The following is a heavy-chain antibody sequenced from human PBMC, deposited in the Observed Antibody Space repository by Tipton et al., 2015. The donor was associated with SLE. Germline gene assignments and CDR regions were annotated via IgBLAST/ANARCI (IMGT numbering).Heavy chain of an antibody. D-gene: IGHD1-14*01. CDR3: SSGAFDI. CDR2: INHSGST. Sequence: TLSLTCTVSGGSISSSSYYWGWIRQPPGKGLEWIGEINHSGSTNYNPSLKSRVTISVDTSKNQFSLKLSSVTAADTRRPPRSSGAFDIWGQGTMVTVSS. V-gene: IGHV4-39*07. J-gene: IGHJ3*02. CDR1: GGSISSSSYY.